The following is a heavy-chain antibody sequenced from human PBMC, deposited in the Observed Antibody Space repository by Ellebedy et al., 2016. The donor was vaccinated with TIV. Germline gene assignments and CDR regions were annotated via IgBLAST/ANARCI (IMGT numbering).Heavy chain of an antibody. D-gene: IGHD2-2*01. V-gene: IGHV4-59*01. CDR2: MYYSGSS. Sequence: MPSETLSLTFTVSGGSIRNYYCTWIRQPPGKGLEWIGHMYYSGSSNYNPSLKSRVTMSIDTSKNQFSLKMSSVTAADTAVYYCAASESADSDYWGPGTLVTVSS. J-gene: IGHJ4*02. CDR3: AASESADSDY. CDR1: GGSIRNYY.